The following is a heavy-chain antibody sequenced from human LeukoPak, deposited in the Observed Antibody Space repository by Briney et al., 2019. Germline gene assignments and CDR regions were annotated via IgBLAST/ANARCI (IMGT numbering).Heavy chain of an antibody. V-gene: IGHV3-33*01. CDR2: VWYDGSNK. Sequence: GTSLRLSCAASGFTFSKHGMHWVRQAPGKGLGWVAVVWYDGSNKYYAESVRGRFTISKDNSKNTLYLQMNSLRAEDTAVYYCTRDRSSTYFDFWGRGTPVTVSS. D-gene: IGHD2-15*01. CDR1: GFTFSKHG. J-gene: IGHJ2*01. CDR3: TRDRSSTYFDF.